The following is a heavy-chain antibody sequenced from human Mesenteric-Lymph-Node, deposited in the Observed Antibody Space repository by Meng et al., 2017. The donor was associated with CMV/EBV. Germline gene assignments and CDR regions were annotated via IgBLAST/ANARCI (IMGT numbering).Heavy chain of an antibody. V-gene: IGHV3-30-3*01. CDR2: ISYDGSNK. Sequence: SYAMHWVRQAPGKGLEWVAVISYDGSNKYYADSVKGRFTISRDNSKNTLYLQMNSLRAEDTAVYYCARDPTQDIVVVPAASGSFDYWGQGTLVTVSS. D-gene: IGHD2-2*01. CDR3: ARDPTQDIVVVPAASGSFDY. CDR1: SYA. J-gene: IGHJ4*02.